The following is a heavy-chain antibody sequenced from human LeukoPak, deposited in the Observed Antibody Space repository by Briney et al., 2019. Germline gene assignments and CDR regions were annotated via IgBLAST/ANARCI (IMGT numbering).Heavy chain of an antibody. Sequence: ASVKVSCKASGYTFTSYGISWVRQAPGQGLEWMGWISAYNGNTNHAQKLQGRVTMTTDTSTSTAYMELRSLRSDDTAVYYCARAGDFWSGYYPNWFDPWGQGTLVTVSS. J-gene: IGHJ5*02. D-gene: IGHD3-3*01. CDR2: ISAYNGNT. CDR3: ARAGDFWSGYYPNWFDP. CDR1: GYTFTSYG. V-gene: IGHV1-18*01.